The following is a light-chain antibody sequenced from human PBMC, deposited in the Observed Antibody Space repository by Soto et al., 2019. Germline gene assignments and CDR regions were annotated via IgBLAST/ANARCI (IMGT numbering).Light chain of an antibody. CDR2: GAS. J-gene: IGKJ1*01. CDR3: QQYDNWPIT. CDR1: QSVGFN. V-gene: IGKV3D-15*01. Sequence: EIMMTQSPVTLSVSPGERATLSFRATQSVGFNLAWYQQKPGQAPRLLIYGASSRATGIPDRFSGSGSGTEFALTISRLESEDFALYFCQQYDNWPITFGEGTKVDI.